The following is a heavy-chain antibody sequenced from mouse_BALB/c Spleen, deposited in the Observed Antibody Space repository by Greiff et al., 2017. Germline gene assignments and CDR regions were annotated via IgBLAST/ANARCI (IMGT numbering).Heavy chain of an antibody. V-gene: IGHV5-6-5*01. J-gene: IGHJ3*01. CDR1: GFTFSSYA. CDR2: ISSGGST. Sequence: EVKVVESGGGLVKPGGSLKLSCAASGFTFSSYAMSWVRQTPEKRLEWVASISSGGSTYYPDSVKGRFTISRDNARNILYLQMSSLRSEDTAMYYCAREDYYYGSSFAYWGQGTLVTVSA. D-gene: IGHD1-1*01. CDR3: AREDYYYGSSFAY.